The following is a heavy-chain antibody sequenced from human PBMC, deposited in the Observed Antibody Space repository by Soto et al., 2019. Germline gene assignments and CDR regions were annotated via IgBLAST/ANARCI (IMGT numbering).Heavy chain of an antibody. V-gene: IGHV4-30-2*01. CDR3: AGYCSGGSCYPTSPLDYYYGMDV. CDR1: GGSISSGGYS. Sequence: QLQLQESGSGLVKPSQTLSLTCAVSGGSISSGGYSWSWIRQPPGKGLEWIGYIYHSGSTYYNPSLKSRVTISVDRSKNQFSLKLSSVTAAVTAVYYCAGYCSGGSCYPTSPLDYYYGMDVWGQGTTVTVSS. D-gene: IGHD2-15*01. J-gene: IGHJ6*02. CDR2: IYHSGST.